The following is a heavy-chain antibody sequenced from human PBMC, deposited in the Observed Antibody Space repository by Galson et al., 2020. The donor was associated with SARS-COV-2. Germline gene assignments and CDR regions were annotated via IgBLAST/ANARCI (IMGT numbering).Heavy chain of an antibody. CDR1: GFTFGDYA. CDR3: TRNDFWGGYYADY. Sequence: GESLKISCTASGFTFGDYAMSWFRQAPGKGLEWVGFIRSKAYGGTTEYAASVKGRFTISRDDSKSIAYLQMNSLKTEDTAVYYCTRNDFWGGYYADYWGQGTLVTVSS. CDR2: IRSKAYGGTT. D-gene: IGHD3-3*01. J-gene: IGHJ4*02. V-gene: IGHV3-49*03.